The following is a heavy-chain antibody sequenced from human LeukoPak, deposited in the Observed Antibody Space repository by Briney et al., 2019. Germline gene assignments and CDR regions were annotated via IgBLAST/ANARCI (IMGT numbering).Heavy chain of an antibody. D-gene: IGHD2-2*01. CDR1: GFTFNEYG. J-gene: IGHJ4*02. V-gene: IGHV3-23*01. CDR3: AKLGSSTSFDPYYFDY. CDR2: ISGSGGST. Sequence: PGGSLRLSCAASGFTFNEYGMNWVRQAPGKGLEWVSAISGSGGSTYYADSVKGRFTISRDNSKNTLYLQMNSLRAEDTAVYYCAKLGSSTSFDPYYFDYWGQGTLVTVSS.